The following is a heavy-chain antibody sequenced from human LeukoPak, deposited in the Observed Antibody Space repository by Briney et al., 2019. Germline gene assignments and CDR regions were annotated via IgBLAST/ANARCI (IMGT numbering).Heavy chain of an antibody. CDR2: ISWNSGSI. Sequence: GGSLRLSCAASGFTFDDYAMHWVRQAPGKGLEWVSGISWNSGSIGYADSVKGRFTTSRDNAKNSLYLQMNSLRAEDTAVYYCARAGSGWSPFDYWGQGTLVTVSS. CDR1: GFTFDDYA. J-gene: IGHJ4*02. D-gene: IGHD6-19*01. V-gene: IGHV3-9*01. CDR3: ARAGSGWSPFDY.